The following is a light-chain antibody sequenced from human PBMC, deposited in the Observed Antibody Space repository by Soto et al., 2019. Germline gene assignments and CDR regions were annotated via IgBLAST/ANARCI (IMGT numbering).Light chain of an antibody. J-gene: IGKJ4*01. CDR1: QGIINY. V-gene: IGKV1-27*01. CDR2: AAS. Sequence: DIQMTQSPSSLSASVGDRVTITCRASQGIINYLAWYQQKPGKAPKLLIYAASTLQSGVTSRFSGSGSGTDFTLTISGLQPEDVATYYCQKYNSAPLSFGGGTKVELK. CDR3: QKYNSAPLS.